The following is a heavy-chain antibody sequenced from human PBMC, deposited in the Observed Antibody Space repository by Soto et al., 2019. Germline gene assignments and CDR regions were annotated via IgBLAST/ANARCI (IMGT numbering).Heavy chain of an antibody. CDR1: GFTFSNAW. D-gene: IGHD2-21*02. Sequence: GGSLRLSCAASGFTFSNAWMSWVRQAPGKGLEWVGRIKSKTDGGTTDYAAPVKGRFTISRDDSKNTLYLQMNSLKTEDTAVYYCTTDVVVVTFGTPWFDPWGQGTLVTVSS. J-gene: IGHJ5*02. CDR3: TTDVVVVTFGTPWFDP. CDR2: IKSKTDGGTT. V-gene: IGHV3-15*01.